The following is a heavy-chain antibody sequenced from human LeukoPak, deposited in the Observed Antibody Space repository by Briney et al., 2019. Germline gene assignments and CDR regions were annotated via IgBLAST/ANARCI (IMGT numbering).Heavy chain of an antibody. CDR2: IKQDGSEK. D-gene: IGHD3-22*01. J-gene: IGHJ4*02. Sequence: GGSLRLSCAASGFTFSSYSMNWVRQAPGKGLEWVANIKQDGSEKYYVDSVKGRFTISRDNAKNSLYLQMNSLRAEDTAVYYCARDGDDDSSGYYRDWGQGTLVTVSS. CDR3: ARDGDDDSSGYYRD. V-gene: IGHV3-7*01. CDR1: GFTFSSYS.